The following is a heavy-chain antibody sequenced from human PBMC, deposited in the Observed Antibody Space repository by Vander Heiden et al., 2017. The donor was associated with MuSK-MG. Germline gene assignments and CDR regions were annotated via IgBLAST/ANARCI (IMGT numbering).Heavy chain of an antibody. J-gene: IGHJ3*02. D-gene: IGHD1-7*01. CDR3: TRTLDWNLGDAFDI. CDR1: GFTFGAYA. CDR2: IRSKAYGGTT. Sequence: EVQLVESGGGLVQPGRSLRLSCTASGFTFGAYAMSWFRQAPGKGLEWVGFIRSKAYGGTTEYAAAVKGRFTISRDDSKSIAYLQMNSLKTEDTAVYYCTRTLDWNLGDAFDIWGQGTMVTVSS. V-gene: IGHV3-49*03.